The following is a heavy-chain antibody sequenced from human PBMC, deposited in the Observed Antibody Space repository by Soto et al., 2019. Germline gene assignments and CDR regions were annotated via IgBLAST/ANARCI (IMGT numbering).Heavy chain of an antibody. J-gene: IGHJ6*02. D-gene: IGHD6-13*01. Sequence: SVKVSCKASGYTFTGYYMHWVRQAPGQGLEWMGWINPNSGGTNYAQKFQGWVTMTRDTSISTAYMELSRLRSDDTAVYYCARSSAIAAAGTFYYYGMDVWGQGTTVTVSS. V-gene: IGHV1-2*04. CDR3: ARSSAIAAAGTFYYYGMDV. CDR2: INPNSGGT. CDR1: GYTFTGYY.